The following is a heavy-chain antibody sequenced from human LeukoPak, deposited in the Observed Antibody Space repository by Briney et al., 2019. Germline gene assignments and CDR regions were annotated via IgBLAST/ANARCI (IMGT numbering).Heavy chain of an antibody. CDR3: ARGGPAYPKYLPDAENFHI. Sequence: ASVKVSCKSSGDTPNNHYLNWVRQAPGQGLEWMGIFNPFDSMTSYAQKFRGRVTLTRDTSASTVYMELNSLRFEDTAVYFCARGGPAYPKYLPDAENFHIWGQGTLVTVSS. D-gene: IGHD3-16*01. J-gene: IGHJ1*01. CDR1: GDTPNNHY. V-gene: IGHV1-46*02. CDR2: FNPFDSMT.